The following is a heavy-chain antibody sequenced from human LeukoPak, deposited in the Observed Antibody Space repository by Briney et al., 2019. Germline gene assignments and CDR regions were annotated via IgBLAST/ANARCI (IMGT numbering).Heavy chain of an antibody. CDR2: IYYSGST. V-gene: IGHV4-30-4*01. CDR3: ARLSMIRGFIPDY. D-gene: IGHD3-10*01. CDR1: GDSISSGNYY. J-gene: IGHJ4*02. Sequence: SETLSLTCTVSGDSISSGNYYWSWIRQPPGGGLEWIGYIYYSGSTYYNPSLKSRGIISVDTSKNQFSLKLSSVTAADTAVYYCARLSMIRGFIPDYWGQGTVVTVSS.